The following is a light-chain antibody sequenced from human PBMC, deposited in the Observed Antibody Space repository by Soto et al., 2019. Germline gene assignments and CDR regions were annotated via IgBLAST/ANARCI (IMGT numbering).Light chain of an antibody. J-gene: IGLJ1*01. CDR2: DVS. V-gene: IGLV2-14*01. Sequence: QSALTQPASMSGSPGLSIAISCTGTSRDVGGYNSVSWYQQQPGKVPKLMIYDVSNRPSGVSNRFSGSKSGNTASLTISGLQAEDEGDYYCSSYTTGGSYVFGTGTKLTVL. CDR3: SSYTTGGSYV. CDR1: SRDVGGYNS.